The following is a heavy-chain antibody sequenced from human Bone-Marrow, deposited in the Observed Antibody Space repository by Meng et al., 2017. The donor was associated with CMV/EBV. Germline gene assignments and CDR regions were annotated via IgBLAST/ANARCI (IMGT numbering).Heavy chain of an antibody. CDR3: ARDLGVGAAGH. CDR2: INPKSGVT. CDR1: GYTFSDYF. Sequence: ASVKVSCKASGYTFSDYFLHWVRQAPGQGLEWMGWINPKSGVTNYAQRFQDRVTMTTDTSIRTVYMDLSRLTSDDTAIFYCARDLGVGAAGHWGQGTLVTVSS. J-gene: IGHJ4*01. D-gene: IGHD3-3*01. V-gene: IGHV1-2*02.